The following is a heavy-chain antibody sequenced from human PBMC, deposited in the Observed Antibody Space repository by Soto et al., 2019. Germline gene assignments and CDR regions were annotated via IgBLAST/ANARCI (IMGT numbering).Heavy chain of an antibody. Sequence: ASVKVSCKASVYTFSSYGISWVRQAPGQGLEWMGWISAYNGNTNYAQKLQGRVTMTTDTSTSTAYMELRSRRSEDTAVYYCAREGEDYGDTDYWGQGTLVTVSS. CDR2: ISAYNGNT. D-gene: IGHD4-17*01. J-gene: IGHJ4*02. CDR3: AREGEDYGDTDY. CDR1: VYTFSSYG. V-gene: IGHV1-18*01.